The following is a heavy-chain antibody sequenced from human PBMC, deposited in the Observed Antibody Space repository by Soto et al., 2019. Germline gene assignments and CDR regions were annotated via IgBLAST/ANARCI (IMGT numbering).Heavy chain of an antibody. CDR2: IIPILGIA. CDR3: ARDSYAASAFDI. V-gene: IGHV1-69*08. CDR1: GGTFSSYT. Sequence: QVQLVQSGAEVKKPGSSVKVSCKASGGTFSSYTISWVRQSPGQGLEWMGRIIPILGIANYAQKFQGRVTITADKSTSTAYMELSSLRSEYTAVYYCARDSYAASAFDIWGQGTMVTVSS. D-gene: IGHD3-10*01. J-gene: IGHJ3*02.